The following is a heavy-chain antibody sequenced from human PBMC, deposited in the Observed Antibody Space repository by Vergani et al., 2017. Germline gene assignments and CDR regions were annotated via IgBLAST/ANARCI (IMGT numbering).Heavy chain of an antibody. D-gene: IGHD2-2*01. CDR1: GFTFSSYA. V-gene: IGHV3-23*01. CDR3: ARDCSSTSCYATTYYYYYMDV. Sequence: EVQLLESGGGLVQPGGSLRLSCAASGFTFSSYAMSWVRQAPGKGLEWVSAISGSGGSTYYADSVKGRFTISRDNAKNSLYLQMNSLRAEDTAVYYCARDCSSTSCYATTYYYYYMDVWGKGP. CDR2: ISGSGGST. J-gene: IGHJ6*03.